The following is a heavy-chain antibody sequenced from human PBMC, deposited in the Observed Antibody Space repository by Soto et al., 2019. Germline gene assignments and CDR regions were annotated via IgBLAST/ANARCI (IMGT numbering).Heavy chain of an antibody. D-gene: IGHD4-17*01. CDR1: GYTLPSIS. CDR2: FDPEDGET. J-gene: IGHJ4*02. Sequence: ASVKVSCKASGYTLPSISLHWLPQSPGKGLEWMGGFDPEDGETIYAQKFQGRVTMTEDTSTDTAYMGLSSLRSEDTAVYYCATLQPDYGGNSGPYYFDYWGQGSLVTVSS. V-gene: IGHV1-24*01. CDR3: ATLQPDYGGNSGPYYFDY.